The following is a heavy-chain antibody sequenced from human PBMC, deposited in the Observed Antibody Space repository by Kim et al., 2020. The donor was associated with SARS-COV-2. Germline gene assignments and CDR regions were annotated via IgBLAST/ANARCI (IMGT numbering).Heavy chain of an antibody. D-gene: IGHD6-6*01. CDR1: GLTFSSFA. CDR2: IRGDGDNT. CDR3: AKRSRYSSFAYFYYGMDA. Sequence: GGSLRLSCVASGLTFSSFAMTWVRQAPGKGLEWVAAIRGDGDNTYYADSVKGRFTISRDNSKKTLYLEMNSLRADDTATYYCAKRSRYSSFAYFYYGMDAWGQGTTVTVSS. J-gene: IGHJ6*02. V-gene: IGHV3-23*01.